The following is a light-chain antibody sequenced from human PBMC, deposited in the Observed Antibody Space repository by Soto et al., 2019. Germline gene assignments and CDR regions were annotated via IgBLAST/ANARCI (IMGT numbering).Light chain of an antibody. CDR3: KSYAGSNTYV. CDR1: RSDIGVYDF. J-gene: IGLJ1*01. V-gene: IGLV2-8*01. Sequence: ALSHPPSSSGSPGQSVTISCSGTRSDIGVYDFVSWYQNHPGKAPRLIIYEVVQRPSGVPDRFSGSKAGNTASLTVSGLQAADEAAYFCKSYAGSNTYVFGSGTKV. CDR2: EVV.